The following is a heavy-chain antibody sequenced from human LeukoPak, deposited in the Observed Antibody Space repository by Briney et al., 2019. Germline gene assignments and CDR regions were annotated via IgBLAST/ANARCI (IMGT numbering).Heavy chain of an antibody. J-gene: IGHJ6*02. V-gene: IGHV4-61*01. Sequence: SETLPLTCTVSGGSVSSGSYYWSWIRQPPGKGLEWIGYIYYSGSTNYNPSLKSRVTISVDTSKNQFSLKLSSVTAADTAVYYCARGVYYDFWSGYPYYYYGMDVWGQGTTVTVSS. D-gene: IGHD3-3*01. CDR1: GGSVSSGSYY. CDR3: ARGVYYDFWSGYPYYYYGMDV. CDR2: IYYSGST.